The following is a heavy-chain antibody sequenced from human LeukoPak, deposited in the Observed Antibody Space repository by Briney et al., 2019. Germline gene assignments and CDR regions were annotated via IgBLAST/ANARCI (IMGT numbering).Heavy chain of an antibody. CDR3: ATPTYYYGSGSYYNPLDY. CDR1: GFTFSSYG. CDR2: IRYDGSNK. V-gene: IGHV3-30*02. J-gene: IGHJ4*02. Sequence: GGSLRLSCAASGFTFSSYGMHWVRQAPGKGLEWVAFIRYDGSNKYYADSVKGRFTISRDNSKNTLYLQMNSLRAEDTAVYYCATPTYYYGSGSYYNPLDYWGQGTLVTVS. D-gene: IGHD3-10*01.